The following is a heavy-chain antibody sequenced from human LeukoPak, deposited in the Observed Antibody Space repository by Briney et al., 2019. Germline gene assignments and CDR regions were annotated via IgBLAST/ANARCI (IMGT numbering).Heavy chain of an antibody. CDR2: LYPLDFDK. V-gene: IGHV5-51*01. CDR3: VRQTIVPGTSQLRTFDA. J-gene: IGHJ4*02. CDR1: GYKFTSYW. D-gene: IGHD2-8*01. Sequence: GESLKISCKASGYKFTSYWIAWVRQMPGHGLEWMGSLYPLDFDKTYSPSFQGQVTMSADRSINTAYLQWSSLKASDTALYYCVRQTIVPGTSQLRTFDAWGQGTQVSVSS.